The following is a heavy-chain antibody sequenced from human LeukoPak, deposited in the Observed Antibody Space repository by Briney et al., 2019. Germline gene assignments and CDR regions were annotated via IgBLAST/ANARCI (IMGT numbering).Heavy chain of an antibody. CDR2: IYHSGST. Sequence: PSETLSLTCAVSGGSISSSNWWSWVRQPPGKGLEWIGEIYHSGSTNYNPSLKSRVTISVDTSKNQFSLKLSSVTAADTAVYYCARDQYGSGSYYYYYYMDVWGKGTTVTISS. CDR3: ARDQYGSGSYYYYYYMDV. CDR1: GGSISSSNW. J-gene: IGHJ6*03. D-gene: IGHD3-10*01. V-gene: IGHV4-4*02.